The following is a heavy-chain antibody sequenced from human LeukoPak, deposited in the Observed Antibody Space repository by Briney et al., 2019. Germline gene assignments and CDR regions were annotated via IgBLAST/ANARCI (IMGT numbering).Heavy chain of an antibody. V-gene: IGHV1-45*02. J-gene: IGHJ3*02. D-gene: IGHD1-26*01. CDR3: ARSGVGVGSYGAFDI. CDR2: ITPFNGNT. Sequence: SVKVSCKASGYTFTNYTLNWVRQAPGQGLEWMGWITPFNGNTNYAQKFQDRVTITRDRSMSTAYMELSSLRSEDTAMYYCARSGVGVGSYGAFDIWGQGTMVTVSS. CDR1: GYTFTNYT.